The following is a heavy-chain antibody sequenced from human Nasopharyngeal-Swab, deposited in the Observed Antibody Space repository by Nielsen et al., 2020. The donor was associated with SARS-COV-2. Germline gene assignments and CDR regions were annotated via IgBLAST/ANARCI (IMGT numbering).Heavy chain of an antibody. CDR3: GRGALVWFDP. CDR1: GGSFSGYY. CDR2: INHSGST. V-gene: IGHV4-34*01. J-gene: IGHJ5*02. Sequence: SETLSLTCAVYGGSFSGYYWSWIRQPPGKGLEWIGEINHSGSTNYNPSLKSRVTISVDTSKSQFSLKLSSVAAADAAVYYCGRGALVWFDPWGQGTLVTVSS. D-gene: IGHD3-10*01.